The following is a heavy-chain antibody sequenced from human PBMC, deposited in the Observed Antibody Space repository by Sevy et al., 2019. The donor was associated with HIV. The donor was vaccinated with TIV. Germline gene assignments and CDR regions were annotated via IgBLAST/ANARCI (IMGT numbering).Heavy chain of an antibody. V-gene: IGHV3-30*04. CDR3: AREVVYCSGGSGYFRSYYFDY. CDR2: ISNDGSNE. J-gene: IGHJ4*02. Sequence: GGSLRLSCAASGFTFSTYAMHWVRQAPGKGLEWVAVISNDGSNEYYADSVKGRFTISRDNSKNTLYLQMNSLRTEDPAVYYCAREVVYCSGGSGYFRSYYFDYWGQGILVTVSS. CDR1: GFTFSTYA. D-gene: IGHD2-15*01.